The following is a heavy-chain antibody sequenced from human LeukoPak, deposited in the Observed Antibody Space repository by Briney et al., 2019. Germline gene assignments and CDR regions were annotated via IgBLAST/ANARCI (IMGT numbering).Heavy chain of an antibody. CDR3: ARNRYYAFDY. Sequence: PGGSLRLSCAASGFTFSDYSLNWVRQAPGKGLEWVSYIGNSGTTIYYADSVKGRFTISRDSAKNSLYLQMNSLRDKDTAVYYCARNRYYAFDYWGQGTLVTVSS. V-gene: IGHV3-48*02. J-gene: IGHJ4*02. CDR1: GFTFSDYS. CDR2: IGNSGTTI. D-gene: IGHD2-2*01.